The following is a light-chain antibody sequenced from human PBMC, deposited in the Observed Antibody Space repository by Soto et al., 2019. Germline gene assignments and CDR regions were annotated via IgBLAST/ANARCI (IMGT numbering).Light chain of an antibody. CDR3: SSYRRSSSPHV. CDR2: EVS. Sequence: QSALTQPASVSGSPGQSITISCTGTSSDVGSYNYVSWYQQHPGKAPKLMIYEVSNRPSGVSNRFSGSKSSNTASLTISGLHDDDEDDYYCSSYRRSSSPHVFGTGTKLTVL. CDR1: SSDVGSYNY. J-gene: IGLJ1*01. V-gene: IGLV2-14*01.